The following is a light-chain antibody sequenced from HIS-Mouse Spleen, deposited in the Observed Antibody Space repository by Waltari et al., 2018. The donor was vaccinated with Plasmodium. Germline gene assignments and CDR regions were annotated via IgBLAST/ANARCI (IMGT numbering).Light chain of an antibody. Sequence: DIQMTQSPSPLSASVGDRVTITCQPSKDISNYLNWYHQKPGKAPKPLIYDASNLETGVPSRFSGSGSGTDFTFTISSLQPEDIATYYCQQYDNLPLTFGGGTKVEIK. CDR3: QQYDNLPLT. CDR1: KDISNY. J-gene: IGKJ4*01. CDR2: DAS. V-gene: IGKV1-33*01.